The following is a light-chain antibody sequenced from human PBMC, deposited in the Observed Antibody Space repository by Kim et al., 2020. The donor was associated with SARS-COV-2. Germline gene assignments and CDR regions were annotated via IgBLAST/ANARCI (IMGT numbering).Light chain of an antibody. CDR2: DAA. CDR1: HRIGSN. CDR3: QQHRKWTPAPS. J-gene: IGKJ4*01. Sequence: EGARRNCRGSHRIGSNLGWYGLTRCQAHRLRIYDAAVWATDIPDKFSGSGCGTDFTLTNSSIDPEEFAIYFCQQHRKWTPAPSFGGGTKVDIK. V-gene: IGKV3-11*01.